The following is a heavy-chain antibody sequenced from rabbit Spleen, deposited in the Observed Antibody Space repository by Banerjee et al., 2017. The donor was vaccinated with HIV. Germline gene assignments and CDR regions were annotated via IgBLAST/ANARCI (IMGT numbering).Heavy chain of an antibody. CDR1: GFDFTNYY. Sequence: QEQLTETGGDLVQPGGSLTLSCKASGFDFTNYYISWVRQAPGKGLEWIACIDSGSSGFTYFATWAKGRFTISKTSSTTVTLQMTSLTAADTATYFCAKGSAAMTMMITGYYLNLWGPGTLVTVS. V-gene: IGHV1S45*01. CDR3: AKGSAAMTMMITGYYLNL. J-gene: IGHJ4*01. D-gene: IGHD2-1*01. CDR2: IDSGSSGFT.